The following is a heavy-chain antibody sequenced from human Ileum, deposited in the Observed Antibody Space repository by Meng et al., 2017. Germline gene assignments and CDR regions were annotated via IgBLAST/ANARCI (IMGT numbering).Heavy chain of an antibody. CDR2: LNPSAGST. CDR1: CYTCTTYD. Sequence: LDPAGAEVKKPGASRRVSCKATCYTCTTYDRHWGRQAPGQGLEWTGVLNPSAGSTSYEQKFQDRVTMSSDTSTSTDYMKLSSLRSEDTAVYYCARSSGISGSGWYLRWFGPWGQGTLVTVSS. D-gene: IGHD6-19*01. CDR3: ARSSGISGSGWYLRWFGP. V-gene: IGHV1-46*01. J-gene: IGHJ5*02.